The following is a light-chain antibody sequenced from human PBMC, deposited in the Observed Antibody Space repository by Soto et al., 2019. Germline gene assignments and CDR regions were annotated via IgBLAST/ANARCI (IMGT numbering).Light chain of an antibody. CDR2: GAS. V-gene: IGKV3-20*01. CDR3: QQYGSSPFT. J-gene: IGKJ3*01. Sequence: EIVLAQSPATLSLSPGERATLSCRASQSVSSNYLAWYQQRPGQAPSLLIYGASSRATGIPDRFSGSGSGTDFTLTISRLEPQDFAVYYCQQYGSSPFTFGPGTKVDIK. CDR1: QSVSSNY.